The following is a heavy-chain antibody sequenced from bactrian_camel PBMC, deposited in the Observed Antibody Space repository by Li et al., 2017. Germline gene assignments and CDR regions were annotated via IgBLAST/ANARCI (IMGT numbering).Heavy chain of an antibody. Sequence: VQLVESGGGSVQAGGSLRLSCAASEFTFSTSHMSWVRQAPGKGLEWVSAMHSRGVSTYYADGVKGRFTISRGNAKNTLYLQMNGLNPEDTAVYYCVLDSLQSPWGRGTQVTVS. CDR1: EFTFSTSH. CDR3: VLDSLQSP. V-gene: IGHV3S40*01. D-gene: IGHD2*01. J-gene: IGHJ6*01. CDR2: MHSRGVST.